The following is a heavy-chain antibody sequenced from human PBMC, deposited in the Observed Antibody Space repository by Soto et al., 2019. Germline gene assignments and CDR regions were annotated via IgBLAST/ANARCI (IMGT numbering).Heavy chain of an antibody. J-gene: IGHJ5*02. Sequence: EVQLLESGGGLVQPGGSLRLSCAASGFTFSSYAMSWVRQAPGKGLEWVSAISGSGGSTYYADSVKGRFTISRDNSKNTLYLQMNSLRAEDTAVYYRAVQWLVPVGWFDPCGQGTLVTVSS. CDR3: AVQWLVPVGWFDP. D-gene: IGHD6-19*01. V-gene: IGHV3-23*01. CDR1: GFTFSSYA. CDR2: ISGSGGST.